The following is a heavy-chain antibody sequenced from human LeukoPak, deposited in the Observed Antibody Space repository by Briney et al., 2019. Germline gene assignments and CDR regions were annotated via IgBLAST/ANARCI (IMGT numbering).Heavy chain of an antibody. CDR3: PKVPPGETGIALDS. CDR1: GFTFSSYA. J-gene: IGHJ5*02. V-gene: IGHV3-23*01. CDR2: ISGSGGST. D-gene: IGHD1-14*01. Sequence: GGSLRLSCAASGFTFSSYAMSWVRQAPGKGLEWVSTISGSGGSTYYADSVKGRFTISRDNSKNTLYMQMNRLRAEDTAKYYCPKVPPGETGIALDSWGKETLVT.